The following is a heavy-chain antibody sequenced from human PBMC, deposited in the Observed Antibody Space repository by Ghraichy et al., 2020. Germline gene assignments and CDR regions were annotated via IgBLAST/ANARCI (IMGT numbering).Heavy chain of an antibody. Sequence: SETLSLTCTVSGVSISTYFWTWIRQSPGKGLEWIGYIYNTGSTIYNPALNGRVFFSIDPSKNQFSLNLYSMTAADTAFYYCATGGVVTKSYYFQFWGQGALVSVSS. V-gene: IGHV4-59*01. J-gene: IGHJ4*02. CDR1: GVSISTYF. CDR2: IYNTGST. CDR3: ATGGVVTKSYYFQF. D-gene: IGHD2-21*02.